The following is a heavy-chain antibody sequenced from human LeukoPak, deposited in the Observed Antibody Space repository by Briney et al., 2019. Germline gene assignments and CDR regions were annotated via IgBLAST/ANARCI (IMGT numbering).Heavy chain of an antibody. V-gene: IGHV1-69*02. CDR3: ARAEKAVAGTAVDY. CDR2: IIPILGIA. Sequence: ASVKVSCKASGGTFSSCTISWVRQAPGQGLEWMGRIIPILGIANYAQKFQGRVTITADKSTSTAYMELSSLRSEDTAVYYCARAEKAVAGTAVDYWGQGTLVTVSS. D-gene: IGHD6-19*01. J-gene: IGHJ4*02. CDR1: GGTFSSCT.